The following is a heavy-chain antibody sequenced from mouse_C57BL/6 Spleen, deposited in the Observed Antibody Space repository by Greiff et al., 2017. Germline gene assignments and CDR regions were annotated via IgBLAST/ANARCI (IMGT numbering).Heavy chain of an antibody. D-gene: IGHD2-4*01. CDR2: ISGGGGNT. CDR1: GFTFSSYT. J-gene: IGHJ4*01. CDR3: ARGYDYDYAMDY. V-gene: IGHV5-9*01. Sequence: EVQLQQSGGGLVKPGGSLKLSCAASGFTFSSYTMSWVRQTPEKRLEWVATISGGGGNTYYPDSVKGRFTISRDNAKNTLYLQMSSLRSEDTALYYCARGYDYDYAMDYWGQGTSVTVSS.